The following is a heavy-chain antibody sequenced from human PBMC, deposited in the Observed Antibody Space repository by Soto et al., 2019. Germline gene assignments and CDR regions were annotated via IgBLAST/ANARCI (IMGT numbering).Heavy chain of an antibody. D-gene: IGHD3-3*01. Sequence: SLRLSCAASGFTFSSYGMHWVRQAPGKGLEWVAVISYDGSNKYYADSVKGRFTISRDNSKNTLYLQMNSLRAEDTAVYYCAKDYYDCWSGYYYYYYGMDFWGKGTTVTVSS. CDR2: ISYDGSNK. CDR3: AKDYYDCWSGYYYYYYGMDF. CDR1: GFTFSSYG. J-gene: IGHJ6*04. V-gene: IGHV3-30*18.